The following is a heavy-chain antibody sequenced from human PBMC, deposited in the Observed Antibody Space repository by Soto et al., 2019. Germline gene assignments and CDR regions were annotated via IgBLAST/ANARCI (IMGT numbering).Heavy chain of an antibody. Sequence: SETLSLTCTVSGGSISSGDYYRSWIRQPPGKGLEWIGYIYYSGSTYYNPSLKSRVTISVDTSKNQFSLKLSSVTAADTAVYYCARDQADYYDSNWGQGTLVTVSS. V-gene: IGHV4-30-4*01. CDR2: IYYSGST. CDR3: ARDQADYYDSN. D-gene: IGHD3-22*01. CDR1: GGSISSGDYY. J-gene: IGHJ4*02.